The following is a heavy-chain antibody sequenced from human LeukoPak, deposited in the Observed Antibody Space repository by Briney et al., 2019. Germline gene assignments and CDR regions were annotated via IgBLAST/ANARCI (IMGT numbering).Heavy chain of an antibody. CDR1: GYSFASYW. Sequence: GESLKISCKGSGYSFASYWIGWVRQMPGKGLEWMGIIYPGDSDTRYSPSFQGQVTISADKSISTAYLQWSSLKASDTAMYYCAARTYYYDSSGYLRFDYWGQGTLVTVSS. D-gene: IGHD3-22*01. J-gene: IGHJ4*02. V-gene: IGHV5-51*01. CDR2: IYPGDSDT. CDR3: AARTYYYDSSGYLRFDY.